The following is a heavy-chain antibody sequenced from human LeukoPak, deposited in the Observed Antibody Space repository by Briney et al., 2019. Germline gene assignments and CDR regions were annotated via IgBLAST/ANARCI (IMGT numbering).Heavy chain of an antibody. J-gene: IGHJ4*02. CDR2: IYHSGST. CDR3: ARDGGSSDWYFDY. Sequence: PSETLSLTCTVSGGSITSNYWSWIRQFPGKGLEWIGYIYHSGSTKYNPSLKSRVTISVDTSKNHSSLKLSSVTAADTAVYYCARDGGSSDWYFDYWGQGTLVTVSS. D-gene: IGHD2-2*01. V-gene: IGHV4-59*01. CDR1: GGSITSNY.